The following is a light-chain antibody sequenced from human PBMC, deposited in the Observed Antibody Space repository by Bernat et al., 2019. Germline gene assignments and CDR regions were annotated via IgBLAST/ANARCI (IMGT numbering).Light chain of an antibody. CDR1: QSVSTY. CDR2: GAS. CDR3: PQRYTPPLT. V-gene: IGKV3-11*01. Sequence: ESVLTQSPATLSLSLGDRATLSCRANQSVSTYLAWYQQKHSQAPRLLIYGASNGVTGIPPRFSGRGSGTHFTLTISGLEPDDFAVYYCPQRYTPPLTFGGGTTIEF. J-gene: IGKJ4*01.